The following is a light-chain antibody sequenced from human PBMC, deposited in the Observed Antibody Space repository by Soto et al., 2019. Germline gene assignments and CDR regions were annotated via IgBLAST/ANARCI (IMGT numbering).Light chain of an antibody. CDR3: SSYTSSSTL. Sequence: QSALTQPASVSGSPGQSITISCTGTSSDVGGYNYVSWYQQLPGKAPKLMIYDVSNRPSGVSNRFSGSKSGNTASLTISGLQADDDADYYCSSYTSSSTLFGTGTKLTVL. CDR1: SSDVGGYNY. V-gene: IGLV2-14*01. J-gene: IGLJ1*01. CDR2: DVS.